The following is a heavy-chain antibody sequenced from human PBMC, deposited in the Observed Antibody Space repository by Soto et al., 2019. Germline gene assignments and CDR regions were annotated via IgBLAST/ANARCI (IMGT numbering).Heavy chain of an antibody. CDR3: ARGPPDLRFLEWLLSGMDV. D-gene: IGHD3-3*01. V-gene: IGHV3-30-3*01. J-gene: IGHJ6*02. CDR1: DSTSGSYA. CDR2: LSYDGSNK. Sequence: QVQLVESGEAGAHPGGSLRLSWPPPDSTSGSYACPWVGRVPGKGLGGVPVLSYDGSNKYYADSVKGRFTISRDNSKNTLYLQMNSLRAEDTAVYYCARGPPDLRFLEWLLSGMDVWGQGTTVTVSS.